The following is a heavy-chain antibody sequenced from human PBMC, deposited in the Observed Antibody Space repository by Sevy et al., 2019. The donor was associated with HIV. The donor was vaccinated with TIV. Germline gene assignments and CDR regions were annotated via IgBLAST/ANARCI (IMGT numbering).Heavy chain of an antibody. Sequence: ASVKVSCKASGYTFTSYDINWVRQATGQGLEWMGWMNPNSGNTGYALKSQGRVTMTRNTSISTAYMELSSLRSEDTAVYYCARVFKVLRFMEWFPTPDYWGQGTLVTVSS. CDR1: GYTFTSYD. V-gene: IGHV1-8*01. D-gene: IGHD3-3*01. J-gene: IGHJ4*02. CDR2: MNPNSGNT. CDR3: ARVFKVLRFMEWFPTPDY.